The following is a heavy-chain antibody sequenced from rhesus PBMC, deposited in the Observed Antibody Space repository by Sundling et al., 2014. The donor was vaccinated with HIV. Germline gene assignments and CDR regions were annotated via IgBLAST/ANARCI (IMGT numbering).Heavy chain of an antibody. CDR1: GGSIITGYW. V-gene: IGHV4-93*02. J-gene: IGHJ4*01. CDR3: AIPNTGYSTVPLDY. Sequence: QVQLQESGPGLVKPSETLSLTCVVSGGSIITGYWWSWIRQSPGKGLEWIGGIFGTGGSTKYNPSLRSRVTISIDTSKKQFALQLTSVTAADTAVYYCAIPNTGYSTVPLDYWGQGVLVTVSS. D-gene: IGHD3-3*01. CDR2: IFGTGGST.